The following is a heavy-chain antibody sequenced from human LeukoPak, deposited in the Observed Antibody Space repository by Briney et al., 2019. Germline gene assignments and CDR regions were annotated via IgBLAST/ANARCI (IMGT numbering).Heavy chain of an antibody. J-gene: IGHJ3*02. CDR2: IIPRYGRL. Sequence: SVKLFYKTSGGIFSDFPMHWVRHAPAQGLEWMGRIIPRYGRLNYPQKLQDRVTITTDEPTNTTHMELSSLGSEDTAIYYCATLFNFNFTGAFDIWGQGRLVIVSS. V-gene: IGHV1-69*05. D-gene: IGHD2-8*02. CDR3: ATLFNFNFTGAFDI. CDR1: GGIFSDFP.